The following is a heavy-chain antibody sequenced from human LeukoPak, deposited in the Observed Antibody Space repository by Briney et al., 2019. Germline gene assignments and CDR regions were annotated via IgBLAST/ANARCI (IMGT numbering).Heavy chain of an antibody. CDR2: ISTSGSS. CDR3: ARDRVSWHYFDY. V-gene: IGHV4-4*07. CDR1: GDSISSYY. D-gene: IGHD5/OR15-5a*01. J-gene: IGHJ4*02. Sequence: SETLSLTCTVSGDSISSYYWSFIRQPAGKGLEWIGRISTSGSSKYNPSLESRVTMSVDTSKNQFSLKVTSVTAADTAMYYCARDRVSWHYFDYWGQGTLLTVSS.